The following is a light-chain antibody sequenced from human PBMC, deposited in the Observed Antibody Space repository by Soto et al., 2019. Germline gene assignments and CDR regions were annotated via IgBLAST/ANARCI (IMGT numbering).Light chain of an antibody. J-gene: IGKJ4*01. V-gene: IGKV3-15*01. CDR2: GAS. Sequence: EIVMTQSPATLSVSAGERATLSCRASQSVSSNLAWYQQKPGQAPRPLIYGASTRATGIPARFSGSGSGTDFTLTISSLEPEDFALYYCQHRANWPLTFGGGTKV. CDR3: QHRANWPLT. CDR1: QSVSSN.